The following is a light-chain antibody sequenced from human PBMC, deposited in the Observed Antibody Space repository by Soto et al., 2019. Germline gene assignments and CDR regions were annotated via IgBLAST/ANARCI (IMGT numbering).Light chain of an antibody. CDR3: QQYDDLPIA. CDR1: QDITHY. Sequence: DIQMTQSPSSLSASVGDRVTITCRASQDITHYLAWYQQTPGKVPKLLIYAASTLQSGVPSRFSGSGSGTDFTLTIGSLQPEDVATYYCQQYDDLPIAFGQGTRLEIK. J-gene: IGKJ5*01. CDR2: AAS. V-gene: IGKV1-27*01.